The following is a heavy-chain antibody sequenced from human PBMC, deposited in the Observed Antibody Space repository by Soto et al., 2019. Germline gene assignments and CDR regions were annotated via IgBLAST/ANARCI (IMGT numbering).Heavy chain of an antibody. D-gene: IGHD2-2*01. V-gene: IGHV4-39*01. CDR1: RGSISSGTNY. CDR3: ARNTYHIDY. Sequence: SETLSLTCTVSRGSISSGTNYWAWIRQPPGKGLEWIANIYYSGSTFYNPSLKSRVTISVDTSKNQFSLKLSSVTAADTAVYYCARNTYHIDYWGQGTLVTVSS. J-gene: IGHJ4*02. CDR2: IYYSGST.